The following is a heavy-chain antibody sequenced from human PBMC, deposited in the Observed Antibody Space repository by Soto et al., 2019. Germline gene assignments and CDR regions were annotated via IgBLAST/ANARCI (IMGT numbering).Heavy chain of an antibody. CDR2: ISAYNGNT. V-gene: IGHV1-18*01. CDR3: ARDRDSYYDFWSGYLLDY. D-gene: IGHD3-3*01. J-gene: IGHJ4*02. Sequence: ASVKVSCKASGYTFTSYGISWVRQAPGQGLEWMGWISAYNGNTNYAQKLQGRVTTTTDTSTSTAYMELRSLRSDDTAVYYCARDRDSYYDFWSGYLLDYWGQGTLVTVSS. CDR1: GYTFTSYG.